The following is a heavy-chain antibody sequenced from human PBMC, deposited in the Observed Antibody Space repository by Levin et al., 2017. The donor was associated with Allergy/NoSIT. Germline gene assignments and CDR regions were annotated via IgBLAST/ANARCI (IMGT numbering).Heavy chain of an antibody. V-gene: IGHV4-59*01. CDR2: IYYSGST. J-gene: IGHJ5*01. D-gene: IGHD5-12*01. CDR3: ATLAYSGFDWRVDS. Sequence: SQTLSLSCTVSGASISSYYWSWIRQPPGKGLEWIGYIYYSGSTNYNPSLKSRVTISVDTSKNQFSLKVTSVTAADTALYYCATLAYSGFDWRVDSWGQGTLVTVSS. CDR1: GASISSYY.